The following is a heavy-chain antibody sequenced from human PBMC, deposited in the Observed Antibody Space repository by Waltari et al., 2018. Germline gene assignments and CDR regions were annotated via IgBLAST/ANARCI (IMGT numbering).Heavy chain of an antibody. J-gene: IGHJ3*02. Sequence: QVQLVESGGGVVQPGRSLRLSCAASGFTFSSYGMHWVRQAPGKGLEWVAVIWYDGSNKYYADSVKGRFTISRDNSKNTLYLQMNSLRAEDTAMYYCAKGGDYYDSRGHGAFDIWGQGTMVTVSS. D-gene: IGHD3-22*01. CDR3: AKGGDYYDSRGHGAFDI. CDR1: GFTFSSYG. V-gene: IGHV3-30*18. CDR2: IWYDGSNK.